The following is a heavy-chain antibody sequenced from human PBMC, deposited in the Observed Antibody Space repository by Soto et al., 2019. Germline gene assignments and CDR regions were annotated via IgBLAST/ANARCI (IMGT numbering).Heavy chain of an antibody. CDR1: GYTFTSYA. Sequence: ASVKVSCKASGYTFTSYAMHWVRQAPGQRLEWMGWINAGNGNTKYSQKFQGRVTITRDTSASTAYMELSSLRSEDTAVYYCARDRAPYYDSSGYYGYWGQGTLVTVSS. D-gene: IGHD3-22*01. CDR3: ARDRAPYYDSSGYYGY. J-gene: IGHJ4*02. CDR2: INAGNGNT. V-gene: IGHV1-3*01.